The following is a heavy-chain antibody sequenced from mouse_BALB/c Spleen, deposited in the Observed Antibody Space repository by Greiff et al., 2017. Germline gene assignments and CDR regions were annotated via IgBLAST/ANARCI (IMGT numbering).Heavy chain of an antibody. Sequence: VQLQQSGPQLVRPGASVKISCKASGYSFTSYWMHWVKQRPGQGLEWIGMIDPSDSETRLNQKFKDKATLTVDKSSSTAYMQLSSPTSEDSAVYYCARGDYGLFAYWGQGTLVTGSA. V-gene: IGHV1S126*01. D-gene: IGHD1-2*01. CDR1: GYSFTSYW. J-gene: IGHJ3*01. CDR3: ARGDYGLFAY. CDR2: IDPSDSET.